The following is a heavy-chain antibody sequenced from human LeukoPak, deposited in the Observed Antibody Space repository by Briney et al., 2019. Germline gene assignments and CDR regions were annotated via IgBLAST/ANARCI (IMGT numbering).Heavy chain of an antibody. Sequence: GGSLRLSCAASGFTFSSYWMSWVRQAPGKGLEWVANIKQDGSEKYYVDSVKGRFTISRDNAKNSLYLQMNSLRAEDTAVYYCARDGHLTGPADDAFDIWGQGTMVTVSS. D-gene: IGHD1-14*01. CDR3: ARDGHLTGPADDAFDI. V-gene: IGHV3-7*01. CDR1: GFTFSSYW. J-gene: IGHJ3*02. CDR2: IKQDGSEK.